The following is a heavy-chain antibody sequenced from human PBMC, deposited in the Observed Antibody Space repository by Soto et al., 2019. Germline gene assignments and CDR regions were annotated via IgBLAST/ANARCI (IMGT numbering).Heavy chain of an antibody. CDR3: VAVDIGDY. CDR1: GYTFTSYA. J-gene: IGHJ4*02. CDR2: INGGDGNT. Sequence: QVPLVQSGAEVKKPGASVKVSCKASGYTFTSYAIHWVRQAPGQRLEWMGWINGGDGNTKYLQNFQGRVTFTRDTSASTAYMEVSSLRSEDTAVYYCVAVDIGDYWGQGTLVTVSS. V-gene: IGHV1-3*01. D-gene: IGHD5-12*01.